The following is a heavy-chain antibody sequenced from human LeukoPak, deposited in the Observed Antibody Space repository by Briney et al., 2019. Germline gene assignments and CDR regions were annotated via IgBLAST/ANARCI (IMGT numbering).Heavy chain of an antibody. CDR1: GYTFSSYA. D-gene: IGHD3-16*01. V-gene: IGHV3-23*01. J-gene: IGHJ4*02. CDR3: ANPLWGYGQVLVFDY. Sequence: GRSLRLSCAASGYTFSSYAMSWVRQARGKGLEGVSAISGRGGSTYYADSVKGRFTVSRDNAKNTLYLQMNSRRAEDTAVYYCANPLWGYGQVLVFDYWGQGTLVTVSS. CDR2: ISGRGGST.